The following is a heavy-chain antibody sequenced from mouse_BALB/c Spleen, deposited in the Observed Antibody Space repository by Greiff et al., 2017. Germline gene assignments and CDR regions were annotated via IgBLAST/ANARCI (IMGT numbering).Heavy chain of an antibody. V-gene: IGHV5-15*02. CDR1: GFTFSDYG. J-gene: IGHJ4*01. CDR3: ARTFYYYGSSYDYAMDY. CDR2: ISNLAYSI. D-gene: IGHD1-1*01. Sequence: EVKLMESGGGLVQPGGSRKLSCAASGFTFSDYGMAWVRQAPGKGPEWVAFISNLAYSIYYADTVTGRFTISRENAKNTLYLEMSSLRSEDTAMYYCARTFYYYGSSYDYAMDYWGQGTSVTVSS.